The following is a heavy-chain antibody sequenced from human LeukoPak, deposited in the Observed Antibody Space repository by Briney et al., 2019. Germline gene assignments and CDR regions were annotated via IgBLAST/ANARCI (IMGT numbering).Heavy chain of an antibody. Sequence: PSQTLSLTRTVSGGSISSGGYYWSWIRQHPGKGLEWIGYIYYSGSTYYNPSLKSRVTISVDTSKNQFSLKLSSVTAVDTAVYYCASLAYYYDSSGVDYWGQGTLVTVSP. V-gene: IGHV4-31*03. J-gene: IGHJ4*02. CDR1: GGSISSGGYY. D-gene: IGHD3-22*01. CDR3: ASLAYYYDSSGVDY. CDR2: IYYSGST.